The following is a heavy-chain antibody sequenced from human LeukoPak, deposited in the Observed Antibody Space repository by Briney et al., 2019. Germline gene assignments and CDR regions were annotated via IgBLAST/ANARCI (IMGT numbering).Heavy chain of an antibody. CDR1: GGTFTHFV. J-gene: IGHJ3*01. D-gene: IGHD3-10*01. V-gene: IGHV1-69*06. CDR3: AREGEYYAESGNLIDAADV. CDR2: IAPISGTP. Sequence: HEASVNVSCKASGGTFTHFVISWLRQAPGQGREWMGGIAPISGTPVYAQKFQDRVNITADTSTNTSYMEMSSLTSEDTAMYYCAREGEYYAESGNLIDAADVWGQGTMVIVSA.